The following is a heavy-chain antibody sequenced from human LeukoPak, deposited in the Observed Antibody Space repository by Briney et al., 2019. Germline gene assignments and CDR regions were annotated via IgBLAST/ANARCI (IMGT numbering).Heavy chain of an antibody. D-gene: IGHD5-12*01. CDR2: ISYDGSNK. J-gene: IGHJ4*02. CDR1: GFTFSSYG. Sequence: GGSLRLSCAASGFTFSSYGMHWVRQAPGKGLEWVAVISYDGSNKYYADSVKGRFTISRDNSKNTLYLQMNSLRAEDTAVYYCAKDSKWLRLSGLFDYWGQGNLVTVSS. CDR3: AKDSKWLRLSGLFDY. V-gene: IGHV3-30*18.